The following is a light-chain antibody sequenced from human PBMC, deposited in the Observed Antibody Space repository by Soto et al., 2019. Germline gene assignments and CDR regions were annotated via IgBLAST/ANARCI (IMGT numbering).Light chain of an antibody. J-gene: IGKJ2*01. Sequence: EIVLTQSPGTLSLSPGERATLSCRASQSVSTSSLAWYQQKPGQAPRLLIYGASSRATGIPDRVSGSGSGADLTRSISRLEPEDFAMYYCQQYGSSPYTFGQGPKLAIK. V-gene: IGKV3-20*01. CDR3: QQYGSSPYT. CDR1: QSVSTSS. CDR2: GAS.